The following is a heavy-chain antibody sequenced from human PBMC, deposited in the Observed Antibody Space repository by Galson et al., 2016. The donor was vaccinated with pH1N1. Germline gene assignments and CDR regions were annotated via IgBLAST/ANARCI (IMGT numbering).Heavy chain of an antibody. Sequence: SLRLSCAASGFTFSRYWMHWVRQGPGKGLVWVSRINSDGSSRSHADSVEGRFTISRDNARKTLYLQMNSLRAVDTGVYYCTRDRAFGDYGGASDIWGQGTMVTVSS. CDR3: TRDRAFGDYGGASDI. CDR2: INSDGSSR. D-gene: IGHD4/OR15-4a*01. V-gene: IGHV3-74*01. J-gene: IGHJ3*02. CDR1: GFTFSRYW.